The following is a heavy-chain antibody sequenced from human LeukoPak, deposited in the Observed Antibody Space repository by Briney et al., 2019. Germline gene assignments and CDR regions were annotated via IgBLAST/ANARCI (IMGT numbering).Heavy chain of an antibody. V-gene: IGHV3-7*01. CDR3: AREGAYRTSSPAGY. CDR2: INQDGSEK. CDR1: GFTFSSYW. Sequence: GGTLRLSCAASGFTFSSYWMSWVREARGKGLEWVANINQDGSEKYFVDSVKGRFTISKDNAKNSLYLQLNSLRAEDTAVYYCAREGAYRTSSPAGYWGQGTLVTVSS. D-gene: IGHD6-6*01. J-gene: IGHJ4*02.